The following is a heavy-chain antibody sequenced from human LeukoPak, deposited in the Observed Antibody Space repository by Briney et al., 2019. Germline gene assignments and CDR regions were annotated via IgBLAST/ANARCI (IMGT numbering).Heavy chain of an antibody. Sequence: SETLSLTCAVYGGSFSGYYWSWIRQPPGKGLEWIGEINHSGSTNYNPSLKSRVTISVDTSKNQFSLKLSSVTAADTAVYYCARSKWLRSTIYYYYYGMDVWGQGTTVTVSS. CDR1: GGSFSGYY. J-gene: IGHJ6*02. V-gene: IGHV4-34*01. D-gene: IGHD5-12*01. CDR2: INHSGST. CDR3: ARSKWLRSTIYYYYYGMDV.